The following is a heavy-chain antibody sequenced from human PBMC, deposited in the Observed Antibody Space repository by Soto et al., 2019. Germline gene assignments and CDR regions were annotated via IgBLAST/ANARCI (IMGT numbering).Heavy chain of an antibody. CDR2: IIPIFSKT. J-gene: IGHJ4*02. V-gene: IGHV1-69*01. CDR3: ARDVVRSTGGDS. CDR1: GGTFSTSS. Sequence: QVQLVQSGAQVKEPGTSVTVSCRASGGTFSTSSFVWVRQGPGQGLEWMGGIIPIFSKTNVAPRFQDRITFTADESTRTAYMELSILRSEDTAIYYCARDVVRSTGGDSWGQGTLVTVSS. D-gene: IGHD7-27*01.